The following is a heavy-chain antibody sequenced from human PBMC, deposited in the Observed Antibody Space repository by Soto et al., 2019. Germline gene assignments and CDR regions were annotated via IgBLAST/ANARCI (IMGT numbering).Heavy chain of an antibody. V-gene: IGHV3-33*01. CDR2: IWYDGSNK. J-gene: IGHJ4*02. CDR1: GFTFSTSG. Sequence: GGSLRLSCTASGFTFSTSGMPWVRQAPGKGLEWVAVIWYDGSNKYYADSVKGGLTISRDNSKNTLYLQMNSLRAEDTAVYYCARDLSADFWSGYYVGGLDYWRQGTLATVSS. D-gene: IGHD3-3*01. CDR3: ARDLSADFWSGYYVGGLDY.